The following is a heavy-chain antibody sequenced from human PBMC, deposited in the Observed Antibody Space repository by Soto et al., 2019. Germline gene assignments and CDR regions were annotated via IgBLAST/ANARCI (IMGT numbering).Heavy chain of an antibody. D-gene: IGHD3-22*01. Sequence: QVQLQQWGAGLLKPSETLSLTCAVYGGSFSGYYWNWIRQPPGKGLEWIGEINHSGNTNYNPSLRSRVTISLDTSKSQFSLKLSSVTAADTAIYYCARGRPWYYYDSSGFYPLDYWGQGTLVTVSS. CDR1: GGSFSGYY. CDR2: INHSGNT. CDR3: ARGRPWYYYDSSGFYPLDY. J-gene: IGHJ4*02. V-gene: IGHV4-34*02.